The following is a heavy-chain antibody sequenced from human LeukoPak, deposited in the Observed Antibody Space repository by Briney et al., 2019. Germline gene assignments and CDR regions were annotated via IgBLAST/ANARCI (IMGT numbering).Heavy chain of an antibody. CDR1: GFTFSSYG. D-gene: IGHD5-12*01. Sequence: GGSLRLSCAASGFTFSSYGMHWVRQAPGKGLEWVAVIWYDGSNKYYADSVKGRFTISRDNSKNTLYLQMSSLRAEDTAVYYCARVYSGYDPTIFDYWGQGTLVTVSS. J-gene: IGHJ4*02. CDR2: IWYDGSNK. CDR3: ARVYSGYDPTIFDY. V-gene: IGHV3-33*01.